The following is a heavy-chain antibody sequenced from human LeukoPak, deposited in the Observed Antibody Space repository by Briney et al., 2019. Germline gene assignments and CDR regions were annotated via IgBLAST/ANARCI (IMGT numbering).Heavy chain of an antibody. J-gene: IGHJ4*02. CDR1: GGSISIYY. Sequence: PSETLSLTCSVSGGSISIYYWSWIRQPAGKGLGWIGRIYTSGSTNYNPSLKSRVTMSVDTSKNQFSLTLNSVTAADTGVYYCARWTTVTRAFDFWGQGTLVTVSS. V-gene: IGHV4-4*07. CDR2: IYTSGST. CDR3: ARWTTVTRAFDF. D-gene: IGHD4-17*01.